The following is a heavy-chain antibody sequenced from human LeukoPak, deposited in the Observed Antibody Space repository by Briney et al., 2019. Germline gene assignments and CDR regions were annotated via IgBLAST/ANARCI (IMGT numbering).Heavy chain of an antibody. V-gene: IGHV4-59*08. CDR1: GGSISSDY. D-gene: IGHD2-2*01. CDR3: ARPLRYCSSSSTSCYTLDAFDI. J-gene: IGHJ3*02. Sequence: PSETLSLTCTVSGGSISSDYWSWIRQPPGKGLEWIGYIHYSGTSNYNPSLKSRVTMSVDTSKNQLSLKLRSVTAADTAVYYCARPLRYCSSSSTSCYTLDAFDIWGQGTMVTVSS. CDR2: IHYSGTS.